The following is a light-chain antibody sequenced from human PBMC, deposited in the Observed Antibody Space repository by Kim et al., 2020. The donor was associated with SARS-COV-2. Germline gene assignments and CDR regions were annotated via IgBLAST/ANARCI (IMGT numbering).Light chain of an antibody. CDR1: QDIGSQ. V-gene: IGKV1-6*01. CDR2: RAS. Sequence: GDRVTITCRASQDIGSQLGWYLQKPGKAPELLIYRASTVQGGVPSTFSGSGFGTDFSLTISSLQPEDFATYYCVQDYTYPLTFGQGTRLEIK. CDR3: VQDYTYPLT. J-gene: IGKJ5*01.